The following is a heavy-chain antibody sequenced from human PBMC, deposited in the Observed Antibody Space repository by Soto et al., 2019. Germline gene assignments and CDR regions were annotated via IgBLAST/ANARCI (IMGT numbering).Heavy chain of an antibody. CDR2: IYYSGST. CDR3: ARIPAAMLSPVITEVLLAHYGMDV. J-gene: IGHJ6*02. D-gene: IGHD2-2*01. Sequence: SETLSLTCTVSGGSISSGGYYWTWIRQHPGKGLEWIGYIYYSGSTYYNPSLKSRVTISVDTSKNQFSLKLSSVTAADTAVYYCARIPAAMLSPVITEVLLAHYGMDVWGQGTTVTVSS. V-gene: IGHV4-30-4*08. CDR1: GGSISSGGYY.